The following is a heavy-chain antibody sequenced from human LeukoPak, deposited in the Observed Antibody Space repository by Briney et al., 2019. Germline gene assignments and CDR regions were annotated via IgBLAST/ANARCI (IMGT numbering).Heavy chain of an antibody. D-gene: IGHD6-19*01. Sequence: PGGSLRLSCAASGFTFDDYAMHWVRQAPGKGLEWVSGISWNSGSLGYADSVKGRFTISRDNAKNSLYLQMNSLRAEDTALYYCAKDMGSSGWYFLDYWGQGTLVTVSS. CDR1: GFTFDDYA. J-gene: IGHJ4*02. CDR2: ISWNSGSL. V-gene: IGHV3-9*01. CDR3: AKDMGSSGWYFLDY.